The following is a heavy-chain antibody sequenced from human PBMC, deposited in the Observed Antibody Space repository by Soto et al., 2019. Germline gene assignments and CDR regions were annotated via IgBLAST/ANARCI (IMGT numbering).Heavy chain of an antibody. D-gene: IGHD3-16*01. CDR3: ARNPIGGPSWFDP. V-gene: IGHV1-3*01. J-gene: IGHJ5*02. Sequence: GASVKVSCKASGYIFTNYAIHWVRQAPGQRLEWMGWINADNGYIKYSQKFQGRVTITRDTSATIAYMELISLTSEDTAVYYCARNPIGGPSWFDPWGQGTLVTVSS. CDR2: INADNGYI. CDR1: GYIFTNYA.